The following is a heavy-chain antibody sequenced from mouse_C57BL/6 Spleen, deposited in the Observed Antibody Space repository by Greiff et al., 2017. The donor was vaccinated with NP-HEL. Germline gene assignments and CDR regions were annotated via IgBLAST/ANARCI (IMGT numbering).Heavy chain of an antibody. CDR1: GYTFTEYT. V-gene: IGHV1-62-2*01. J-gene: IGHJ2*01. Sequence: VQLQQSGAELVKPGASVKLSCKASGYTFTEYTIHWVKQRSGQGLEWIGWFYPGRGSIKYNEKFKDKATLTADKSSSTVYMELSRLTSEDSAVYFCARHEDRYYYGSLYYFDYWGQGTTLTVSS. CDR3: ARHEDRYYYGSLYYFDY. CDR2: FYPGRGSI. D-gene: IGHD1-1*01.